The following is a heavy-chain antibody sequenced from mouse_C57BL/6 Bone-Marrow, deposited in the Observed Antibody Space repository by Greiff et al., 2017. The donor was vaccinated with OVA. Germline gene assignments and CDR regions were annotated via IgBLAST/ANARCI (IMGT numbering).Heavy chain of an antibody. D-gene: IGHD1-1*01. Sequence: VQLQQSGAELVRPGASVKLSCTASGFNIKDDYMHWVKQRPEQGLEWIGWIDPENGDTKYASKFQGKATITADTSSNTAYLQLSSLTSEDTAVYYCTTDLLLRPLDYWGQGTTLTVSS. J-gene: IGHJ2*01. V-gene: IGHV14-4*01. CDR2: IDPENGDT. CDR3: TTDLLLRPLDY. CDR1: GFNIKDDY.